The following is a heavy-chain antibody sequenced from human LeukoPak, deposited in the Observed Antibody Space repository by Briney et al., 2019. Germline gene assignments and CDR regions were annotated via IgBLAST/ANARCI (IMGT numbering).Heavy chain of an antibody. J-gene: IGHJ4*02. CDR1: GFTFSSSY. CDR2: IYSGGST. V-gene: IGHV3-66*01. Sequence: GGSLRLSCAASGFTFSSSYMSWVRQAPGKGLEWVSVIYSGGSTYCADSVKGRFTISRDNSKNTLYLQMNSLRAEDTAVYYCARGVGTSSSLAYWGPGTLVTVSS. CDR3: ARGVGTSSSLAY. D-gene: IGHD1-26*01.